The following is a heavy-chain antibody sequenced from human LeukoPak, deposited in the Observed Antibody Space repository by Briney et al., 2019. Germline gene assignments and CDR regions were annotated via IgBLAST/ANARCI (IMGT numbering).Heavy chain of an antibody. D-gene: IGHD3-3*01. CDR3: AGGDSITIFGVVTFEYFQH. J-gene: IGHJ1*01. Sequence: SVKVSCKASGGTYSSYAISWVRQAPGQGLEWMGGIIPIFGTANYAQKFQGRVTITTDESTSTAYMELSSLRSEDTAVYYCAGGDSITIFGVVTFEYFQHWGQGTLDTVSS. V-gene: IGHV1-69*05. CDR1: GGTYSSYA. CDR2: IIPIFGTA.